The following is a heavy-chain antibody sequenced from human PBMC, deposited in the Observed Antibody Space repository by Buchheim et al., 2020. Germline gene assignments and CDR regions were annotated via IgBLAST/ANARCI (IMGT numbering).Heavy chain of an antibody. J-gene: IGHJ6*02. Sequence: QLQLQESGPGLVKPSETLSLTCTVSGGSISNSAYFWGWIRQPPGKGPEWIATIRYSGTTYFNPSLQNRVTISVDTSKNQFSLTLRSVAAADTALDYCAREKRDGYRNGVDVWGQGTT. CDR1: GGSISNSAYF. V-gene: IGHV4-39*07. CDR2: IRYSGTT. D-gene: IGHD5-24*01. CDR3: AREKRDGYRNGVDV.